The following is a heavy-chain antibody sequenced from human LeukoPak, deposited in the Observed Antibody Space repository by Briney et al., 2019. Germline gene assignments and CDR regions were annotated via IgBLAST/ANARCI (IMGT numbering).Heavy chain of an antibody. CDR1: GFTFSSYW. D-gene: IGHD3-9*01. CDR3: ARGGYFDWDWFDP. V-gene: IGHV3-74*01. CDR2: INSDGSST. J-gene: IGHJ5*02. Sequence: PGGSLRLSCAASGFTFSSYWMHWVRQAPGKGLVWVSRINSDGSSTSHADSVKGRFTISRANAKTTLYLQMNSLRAEDTAVYYCARGGYFDWDWFDPWGQGTLVTVSS.